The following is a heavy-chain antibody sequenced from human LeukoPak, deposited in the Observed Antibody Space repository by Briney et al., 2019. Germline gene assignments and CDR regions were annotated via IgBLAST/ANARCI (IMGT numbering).Heavy chain of an antibody. CDR3: ARDVHGDYGSGWFDP. CDR1: GGTFNNSA. J-gene: IGHJ5*02. Sequence: SVKVPCKTSGGTFNNSAISWVRQAPGQGLEWLGGIMPLFGTAGYTQKFQGRVTITKGESTRTIYLELTSLTSDDTAVYYCARDVHGDYGSGWFDPWGQGTLVSVSS. CDR2: IMPLFGTA. D-gene: IGHD4-17*01. V-gene: IGHV1-69*05.